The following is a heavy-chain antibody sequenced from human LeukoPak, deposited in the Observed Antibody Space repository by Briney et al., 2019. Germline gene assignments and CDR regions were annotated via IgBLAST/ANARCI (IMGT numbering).Heavy chain of an antibody. D-gene: IGHD5-18*01. V-gene: IGHV3-66*01. CDR3: AKDTPDTAMGDY. CDR1: GFTVSSNY. Sequence: GGSLRLSCAASGFTVSSNYMSWVRQAPGKGLEWVSVIYSGGSTYYADSVKGRFTISRDNSKNTLYLQMNSLRAEDTAVYYCAKDTPDTAMGDYWGQGTLVTVSS. CDR2: IYSGGST. J-gene: IGHJ4*02.